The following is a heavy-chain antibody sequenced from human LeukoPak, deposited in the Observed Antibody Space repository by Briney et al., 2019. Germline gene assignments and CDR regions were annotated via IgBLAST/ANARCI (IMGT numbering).Heavy chain of an antibody. CDR3: ARGPLWFGEFYFDY. J-gene: IGHJ4*02. D-gene: IGHD3-10*01. V-gene: IGHV1-18*01. CDR2: ISAYNGNT. CDR1: GYAFTSYD. Sequence: ASVKVSCKASGYAFTSYDISWVRQAPGQGPEWMGWISAYNGNTNYAQKLQGRVTMTTDTSTSTAYMDLRSLRSDDTAVYYCARGPLWFGEFYFDYWGQGTLVTVSS.